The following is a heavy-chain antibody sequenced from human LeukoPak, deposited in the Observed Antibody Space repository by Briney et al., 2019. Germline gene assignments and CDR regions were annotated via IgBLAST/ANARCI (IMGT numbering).Heavy chain of an antibody. CDR1: GGSISSGGYY. J-gene: IGHJ3*02. CDR2: IYYSGST. Sequence: PSETLSLTCTVSGGSISSGGYYWSWIRQHPGKGLEWIGYIYYSGSTYYNPSLKSRVTISVDTSKNQFSLKLSSVTAADTAVYYCARDRVGYCSGGSCRGRGAFDIWGHGQWSPSLQ. CDR3: ARDRVGYCSGGSCRGRGAFDI. D-gene: IGHD2-15*01. V-gene: IGHV4-31*03.